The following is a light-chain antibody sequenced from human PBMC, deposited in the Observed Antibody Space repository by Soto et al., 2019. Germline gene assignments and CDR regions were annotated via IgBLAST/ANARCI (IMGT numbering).Light chain of an antibody. J-gene: IGKJ4*01. V-gene: IGKV1-5*03. CDR3: QQYNSYPLT. CDR1: QNISSW. CDR2: KAT. Sequence: DIQMTQSPSTLSASVGDRATITCRASQNISSWLAWYQQKPGKATKLLIQKATSLEGGVPLRFSGSGSGTYFTLTISDLQADDFANYCCQQYNSYPLTFGGGTKVEIK.